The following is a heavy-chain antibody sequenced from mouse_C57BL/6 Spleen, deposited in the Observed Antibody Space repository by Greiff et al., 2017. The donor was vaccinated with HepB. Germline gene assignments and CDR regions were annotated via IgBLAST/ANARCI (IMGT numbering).Heavy chain of an antibody. CDR1: GYTFTSYW. V-gene: IGHV1-69*01. D-gene: IGHD1-1*01. Sequence: VQLQQPGAELVMPGASVKLSCKASGYTFTSYWMHWVKQRPGQGLEWIGEIDPSDSYTNYNQKFKGKSTLTVDKSSSTAYMQLSSLTSEDSAVYYCARAFTTVVPYYFDYWGQGTTLTVSS. J-gene: IGHJ2*01. CDR3: ARAFTTVVPYYFDY. CDR2: IDPSDSYT.